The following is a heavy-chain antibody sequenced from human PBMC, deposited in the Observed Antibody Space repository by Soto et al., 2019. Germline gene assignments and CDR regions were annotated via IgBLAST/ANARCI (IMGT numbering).Heavy chain of an antibody. CDR1: GGTFSSYA. V-gene: IGHV1-69*13. J-gene: IGHJ4*02. Sequence: SVKVSCKASGGTFSSYAISWVRQAPGQGLEWMGGIIPIFGTANYAQKFQGRVTITADESTSTAYMELSSLRSEDTAVYYCVRDRGQDYYDSRDYFDYWGQGTLVTVSS. CDR3: VRDRGQDYYDSRDYFDY. D-gene: IGHD3-22*01. CDR2: IIPIFGTA.